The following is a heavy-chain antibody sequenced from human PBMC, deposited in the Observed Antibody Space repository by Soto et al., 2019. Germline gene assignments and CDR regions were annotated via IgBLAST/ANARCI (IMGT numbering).Heavy chain of an antibody. Sequence: GSLRLSCAASGFTFSSYAMSWVRQAPGKGLEWVSAISGSGGSTYYADSVKGRFTISRDNSKNTLYLQMNSLRAEDTAVYYCAKYLGSYYYYGMDVWGQGTTVTVSS. D-gene: IGHD1-26*01. J-gene: IGHJ6*02. CDR3: AKYLGSYYYYGMDV. V-gene: IGHV3-23*01. CDR2: ISGSGGST. CDR1: GFTFSSYA.